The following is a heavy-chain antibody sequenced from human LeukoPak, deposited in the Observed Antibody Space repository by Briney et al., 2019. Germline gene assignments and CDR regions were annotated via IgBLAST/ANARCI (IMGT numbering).Heavy chain of an antibody. CDR2: IYSDGSVT. CDR1: GFSFSTHW. V-gene: IGHV3-74*01. D-gene: IGHD1-26*01. Sequence: GGSLRLSCAASGFSFSTHWMHWVRQAPGKGLVWVSRIYSDGSVTNYADSGKGRFTISRDNAKNTLYLQMNSLRAEDTAVYYCVRIIVGASNWFDSWGQGTLVTVSS. J-gene: IGHJ5*01. CDR3: VRIIVGASNWFDS.